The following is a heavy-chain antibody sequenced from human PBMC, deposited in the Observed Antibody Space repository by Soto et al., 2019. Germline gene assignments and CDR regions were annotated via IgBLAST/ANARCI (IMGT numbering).Heavy chain of an antibody. Sequence: GASVKVSCKASGGTFSSYAISWVRQAPGQGPEWMGGIIPIFGTANYAQKFQGRVTITADESTSTAYMELSSLRSEDTAVYYCARPRYCSSTSCYAGAHYFYYWAQRTLVTVSS. J-gene: IGHJ4*02. V-gene: IGHV1-69*13. D-gene: IGHD2-2*01. CDR2: IIPIFGTA. CDR3: ARPRYCSSTSCYAGAHYFYY. CDR1: GGTFSSYA.